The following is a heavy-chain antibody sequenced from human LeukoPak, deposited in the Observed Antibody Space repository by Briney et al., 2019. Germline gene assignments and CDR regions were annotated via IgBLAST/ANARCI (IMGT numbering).Heavy chain of an antibody. CDR2: INHSGST. J-gene: IGHJ6*02. Sequence: GSLRLSCAASGFTFSSYSMNWIRQPPGKGLEWIGEINHSGSTNYNPSLKSRVTISVDTSKNQFSLKLSSVTAADTAVYYCASSGPPYYYGMDVWGQGTTVTVSS. CDR3: ASSGPPYYYGMDV. V-gene: IGHV4-34*01. CDR1: GFTFSSYS. D-gene: IGHD2-15*01.